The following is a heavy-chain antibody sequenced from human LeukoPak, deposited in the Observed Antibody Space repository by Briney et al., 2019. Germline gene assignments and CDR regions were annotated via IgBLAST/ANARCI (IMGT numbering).Heavy chain of an antibody. Sequence: EASVTVSFKTSGYTFTDYYLHWVRQAPGQGLEWMGWINSNSGGIHYSQKFQDRVSITRDTSINTVYMELSSLTSGDTAIYYCAREPRINMSPDAFDFWGQGTLVTVFS. V-gene: IGHV1-2*02. CDR2: INSNSGGI. D-gene: IGHD3-10*02. J-gene: IGHJ3*01. CDR1: GYTFTDYY. CDR3: AREPRINMSPDAFDF.